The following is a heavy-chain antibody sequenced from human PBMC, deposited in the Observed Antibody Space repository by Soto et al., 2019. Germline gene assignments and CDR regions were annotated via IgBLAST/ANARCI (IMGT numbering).Heavy chain of an antibody. Sequence: PSETLSLTCTVSGGSVSSSFFYWSWVRQPPGQRLEWIGYIYYTGTTNYNPSLASRVAMSVDTSKKQFTLNLRSLTAADTARYYCARLTTSSGWSIFDSWGRGMLVTVSS. CDR3: ARLTTSSGWSIFDS. J-gene: IGHJ4*02. CDR2: IYYTGTT. CDR1: GGSVSSSFFY. D-gene: IGHD6-13*01. V-gene: IGHV4-61*01.